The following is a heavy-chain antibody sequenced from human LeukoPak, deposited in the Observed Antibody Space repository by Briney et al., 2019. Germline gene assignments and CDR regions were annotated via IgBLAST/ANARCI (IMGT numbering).Heavy chain of an antibody. CDR1: GFTFSSYA. D-gene: IGHD3-16*02. CDR3: VPGELSSSETT. CDR2: ISYDGSNK. V-gene: IGHV3-30*04. J-gene: IGHJ5*02. Sequence: GGSLRLSCAASGFTFSSYAMHWVRQAPDKGLEWVAVISYDGSNKYYADSVKGRFTISRDNSKNTLYLQMNSLRAEDTAVYYCVPGELSSSETTWGQGTLVTVSS.